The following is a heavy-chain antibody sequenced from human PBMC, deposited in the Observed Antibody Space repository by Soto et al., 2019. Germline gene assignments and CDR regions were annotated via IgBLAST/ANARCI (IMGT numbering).Heavy chain of an antibody. CDR3: ARGTGGFPTAYYYYGMDV. CDR2: INHSGST. D-gene: IGHD3-16*01. J-gene: IGHJ6*02. CDR1: GGSFSGYY. Sequence: SETLSLTCAVYGGSFSGYYCSWIRQPPREGLEWIGEINHSGSTNYNPSLKRRVPISVDTSKNQFSLKLSSVTAADTAVYYCARGTGGFPTAYYYYGMDVWGQGTTVTVSS. V-gene: IGHV4-34*01.